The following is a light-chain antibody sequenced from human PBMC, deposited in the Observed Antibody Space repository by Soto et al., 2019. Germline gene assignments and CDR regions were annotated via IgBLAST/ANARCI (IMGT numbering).Light chain of an antibody. Sequence: DIQMTQSPSSLSASVGDRVTITCQASQDISNYLNWYKQKPGKAPKLLIYDASNLETEVPSRFSGSGSWTNFTITISILQPEDIATYYCQQYDNLPLTVGGGTKVEIK. V-gene: IGKV1-33*01. CDR3: QQYDNLPLT. CDR1: QDISNY. CDR2: DAS. J-gene: IGKJ4*01.